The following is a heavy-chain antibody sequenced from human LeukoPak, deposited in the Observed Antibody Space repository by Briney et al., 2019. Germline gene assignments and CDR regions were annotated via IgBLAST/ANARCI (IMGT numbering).Heavy chain of an antibody. D-gene: IGHD4-17*01. CDR3: AKDSLLLTYGDPHYY. V-gene: IGHV3-33*06. CDR1: GFTFSSYG. Sequence: PGGSLRLSCAASGFTFSSYGMHWVRQAPGKGLEWVAVIWYDGSNKYYADSVKGRFTISRDNSKNTLYLQMNSLRAEDTAVYYCAKDSLLLTYGDPHYYWGQGTLVTVSS. CDR2: IWYDGSNK. J-gene: IGHJ4*02.